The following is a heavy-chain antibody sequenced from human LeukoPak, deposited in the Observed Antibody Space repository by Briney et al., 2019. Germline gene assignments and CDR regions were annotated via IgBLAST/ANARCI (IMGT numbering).Heavy chain of an antibody. V-gene: IGHV4-59*08. Sequence: PSETLSLTCTVSGGSISNYYWSWIRQPPGKGLEWIGYIYYSGSTKYNPSLKSRVTISVDTSKNQFSLKLSSVTAADTAVYYCARPRSGSYHSPFDYWGQGTLVTVSP. CDR2: IYYSGST. CDR1: GGSISNYY. CDR3: ARPRSGSYHSPFDY. J-gene: IGHJ4*02. D-gene: IGHD1-26*01.